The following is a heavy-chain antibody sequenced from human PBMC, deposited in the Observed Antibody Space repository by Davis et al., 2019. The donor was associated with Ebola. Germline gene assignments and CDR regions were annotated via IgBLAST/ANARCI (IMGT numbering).Heavy chain of an antibody. CDR2: ISASSAST. V-gene: IGHV3-23*01. D-gene: IGHD6-6*01. Sequence: PSETLSLTCTVSGGSISSYYWSWIRQAPGKGLEWVSGISASSASTYYADSVKGRFTISRDNSKNTVDLQMNSLRGEDTAVYYCAKDLRKSIAARQIYDWGQGTLVTVSS. J-gene: IGHJ4*02. CDR3: AKDLRKSIAARQIYD. CDR1: GGSISSYY.